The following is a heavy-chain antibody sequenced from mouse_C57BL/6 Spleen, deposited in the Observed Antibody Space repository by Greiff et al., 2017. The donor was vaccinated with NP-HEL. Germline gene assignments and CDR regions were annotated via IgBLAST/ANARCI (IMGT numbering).Heavy chain of an antibody. Sequence: QVQLQQSGAELVRPGASVTLSCKASGYTFTDYEMHWVKQTPVHGLEWIGAIDPETGGTAYNQKFKGKAILTADKSSSTAYMELRSLTSEDSAVYYCTRVDSSGYVNYAMDDWGQGTSVTVSS. V-gene: IGHV1-15*01. D-gene: IGHD3-2*02. J-gene: IGHJ4*01. CDR3: TRVDSSGYVNYAMDD. CDR1: GYTFTDYE. CDR2: IDPETGGT.